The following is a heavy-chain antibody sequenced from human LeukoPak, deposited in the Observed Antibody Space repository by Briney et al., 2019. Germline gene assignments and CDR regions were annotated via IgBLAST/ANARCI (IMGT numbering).Heavy chain of an antibody. CDR1: GFTVTNYY. CDR3: TRDPDG. CDR2: IYSGGDT. J-gene: IGHJ4*02. Sequence: GGPLRLSCAAFGFTVTNYYMSWVRQAPGKGLEWVSVIYSGGDTFHADSVKGRFTLSRDNSKNILYLQMNSLRAEDTAVYYCTRDPDGWGQGTLVTVSS. V-gene: IGHV3-66*01.